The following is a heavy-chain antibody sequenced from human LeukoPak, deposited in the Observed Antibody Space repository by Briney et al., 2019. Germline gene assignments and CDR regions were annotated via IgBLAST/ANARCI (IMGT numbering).Heavy chain of an antibody. V-gene: IGHV1-18*01. CDR3: ARCYDSSGYYVLDYYYYYMDV. Sequence: ASVKVSCKASGYTFTSYGISWVRQAPGQGLEWMGWISAYNGNTNYAQKLQGRVTMTTDTSTSTAYMELRSLRSDDTAVYYCARCYDSSGYYVLDYYYYYMDVWGKGTTVTVSS. CDR2: ISAYNGNT. D-gene: IGHD3-22*01. J-gene: IGHJ6*03. CDR1: GYTFTSYG.